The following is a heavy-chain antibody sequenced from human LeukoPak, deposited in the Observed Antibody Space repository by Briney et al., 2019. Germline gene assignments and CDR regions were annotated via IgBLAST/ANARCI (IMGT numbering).Heavy chain of an antibody. CDR2: ISAYNGNT. J-gene: IGHJ4*02. D-gene: IGHD2-15*01. Sequence: ASVKVSCKASGYTFTSYGISWVRQAPGQGLEWMGWISAYNGNTNYAQKLQGRVTMTTDTSTSTAYMELRSLRSDDTVVYYCARDPPLYCSGGSCYGDYWGQGTLVTVSS. V-gene: IGHV1-18*01. CDR3: ARDPPLYCSGGSCYGDY. CDR1: GYTFTSYG.